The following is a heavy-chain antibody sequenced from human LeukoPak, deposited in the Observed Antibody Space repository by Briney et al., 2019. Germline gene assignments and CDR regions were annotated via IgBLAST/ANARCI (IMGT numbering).Heavy chain of an antibody. Sequence: GGSLRLSCAASGFTISEYWMSWVRQAPGKGLEWVANIKEDVSEKYYVDSVKGRFTISRNNAKNSLYLQMSRLRAEDTGVYYCARVRVAGFDHWGQGILVTVSS. D-gene: IGHD6-19*01. CDR1: GFTISEYW. V-gene: IGHV3-7*03. J-gene: IGHJ4*02. CDR2: IKEDVSEK. CDR3: ARVRVAGFDH.